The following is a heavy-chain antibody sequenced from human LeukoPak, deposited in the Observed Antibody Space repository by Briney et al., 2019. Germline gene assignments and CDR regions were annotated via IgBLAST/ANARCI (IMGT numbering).Heavy chain of an antibody. Sequence: SETLSLTCTVSGGSVSNDYYYWSWIRQPPGKGLEWIGYIYYSGSNNYNPSLKSRLSMSVDSSHPQFSLTVTSVPAAHTARYCCARERLPDYNYHGLDVWGRGTTVTVSS. CDR2: IYYSGSN. D-gene: IGHD6-25*01. CDR3: ARERLPDYNYHGLDV. J-gene: IGHJ6*02. V-gene: IGHV4-61*01. CDR1: GGSVSNDYYY.